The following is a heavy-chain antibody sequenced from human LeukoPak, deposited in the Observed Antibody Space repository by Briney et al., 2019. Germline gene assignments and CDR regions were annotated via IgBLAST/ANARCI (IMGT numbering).Heavy chain of an antibody. D-gene: IGHD6-6*01. Sequence: SETLSLTCAVSGGSISCSGYYWGWIRQPPGKGLGWIGSIYNSGRTYDNPSLKSRVTISVDTSKNQFSLKLSSVTAADTAVYYCARHRYSSSSEVDYWGQGTLVTVSS. CDR2: IYNSGRT. J-gene: IGHJ4*02. CDR1: GGSISCSGYY. V-gene: IGHV4-39*01. CDR3: ARHRYSSSSEVDY.